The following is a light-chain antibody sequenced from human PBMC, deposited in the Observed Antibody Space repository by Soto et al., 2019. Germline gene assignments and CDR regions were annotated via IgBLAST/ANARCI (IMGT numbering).Light chain of an antibody. CDR3: QQRSNWPLT. V-gene: IGKV3-11*01. CDR2: DAS. J-gene: IGKJ4*01. CDR1: QSVSSY. Sequence: EVVLTQSPATLSLSPGERATLSCRASQSVSSYLAWYQQKPGKAPRLLIYDASNRATGIPARFSGSGSGTDFTLTISSLEPEDFAAYYCQQRSNWPLTFGGGTQLEIK.